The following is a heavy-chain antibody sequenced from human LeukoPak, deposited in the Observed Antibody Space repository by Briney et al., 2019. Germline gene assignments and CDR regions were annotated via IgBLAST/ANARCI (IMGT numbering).Heavy chain of an antibody. CDR1: GFTFTSYS. J-gene: IGHJ4*02. CDR3: AKVREKQWLYYFDF. Sequence: GGSLRLSCAASGFTFTSYSMNWVRQAPGRGLEWVSSISSSSTYIYYADSVKGRFTISRDNSENTLYLQMNSLRAEDTAVFYCAKVREKQWLYYFDFWGQGTLVTVSS. CDR2: ISSSSTYI. D-gene: IGHD6-19*01. V-gene: IGHV3-21*04.